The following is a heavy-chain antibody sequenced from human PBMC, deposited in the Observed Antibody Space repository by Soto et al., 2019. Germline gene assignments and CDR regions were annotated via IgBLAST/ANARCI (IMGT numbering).Heavy chain of an antibody. V-gene: IGHV4-34*01. J-gene: IGHJ4*02. CDR1: GGSLSGYY. Sequence: QVQLQQWGAGLLKPSETLSLTCAVHGGSLSGYYWSWIRQAPGKGLVWIGEVTHGGTTNYNPSFKSRLPISVDPSKNQLSLNLSSVTAADTAVYYCVRGGGWRGTPTWGRGTRVTVSS. CDR2: VTHGGTT. D-gene: IGHD3-16*01. CDR3: VRGGGWRGTPT.